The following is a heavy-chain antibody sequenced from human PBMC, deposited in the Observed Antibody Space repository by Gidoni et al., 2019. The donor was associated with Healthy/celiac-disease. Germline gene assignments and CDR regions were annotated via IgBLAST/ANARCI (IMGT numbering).Heavy chain of an antibody. Sequence: QVQLQESGPGLVKPSETLSLTCTVSGGSISSYYWSWIRQPPGKGLEWIGYIYYSGSTNYNPSLKSRVTISVDTSKNQFSLKLSSVTAADTAVYYCARGGGTITIFGVVSGSDAFDIWGQGTMVTVSS. CDR1: GGSISSYY. V-gene: IGHV4-59*01. J-gene: IGHJ3*02. CDR2: IYYSGST. D-gene: IGHD3-3*01. CDR3: ARGGGTITIFGVVSGSDAFDI.